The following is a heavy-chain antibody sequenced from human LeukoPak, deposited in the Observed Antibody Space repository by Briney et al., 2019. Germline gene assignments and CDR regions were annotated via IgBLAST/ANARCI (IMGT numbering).Heavy chain of an antibody. CDR2: ISSTSSYI. V-gene: IGHV3-21*01. J-gene: IGHJ6*03. CDR1: GFIFNSHS. D-gene: IGHD6-19*01. Sequence: GGSLRLSCAASGFIFNSHSMNSVRQAPGKGLEWVSSISSTSSYIYYADSVKSRFTISRDNAKNSLYLQMNSLRAEDTAVYYCARSSGWYHRGPDYYYYYMDVWGKGTTVTVS. CDR3: ARSSGWYHRGPDYYYYYMDV.